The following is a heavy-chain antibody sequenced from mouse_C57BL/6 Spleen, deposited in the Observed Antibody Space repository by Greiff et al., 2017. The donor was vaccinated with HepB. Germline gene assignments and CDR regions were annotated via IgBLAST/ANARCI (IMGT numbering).Heavy chain of an antibody. CDR2: INPNNGGT. Sequence: EVQLQQSGPELVKPGASVKISCKASGYTFTDYYMNWVKQSHGKSLEWIGDINPNNGGTSYNQKFKGKATLTVDKSSSTAYMELRSLTSEDSAVYYCARGGNYFWFAYWGQGTLVTVSA. V-gene: IGHV1-26*01. J-gene: IGHJ3*01. CDR3: ARGGNYFWFAY. D-gene: IGHD2-1*01. CDR1: GYTFTDYY.